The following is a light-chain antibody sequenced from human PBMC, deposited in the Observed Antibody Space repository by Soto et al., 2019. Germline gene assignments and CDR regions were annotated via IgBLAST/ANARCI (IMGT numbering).Light chain of an antibody. J-gene: IGKJ5*01. CDR2: WAS. Sequence: IVLTQSPDSLAASLGERATINCKSSQSVLYSSNNKNYLSWFQQKPGQPPKLLIYWASTRESGVPDRFSGSGSGAEFTLTINNLQAEDVAVYYCQQYYSTPPFTFGQGTRLEI. CDR3: QQYYSTPPFT. V-gene: IGKV4-1*01. CDR1: QSVLYSSNNKNY.